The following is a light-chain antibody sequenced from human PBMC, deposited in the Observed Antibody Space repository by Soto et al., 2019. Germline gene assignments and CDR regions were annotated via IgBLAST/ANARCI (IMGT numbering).Light chain of an antibody. CDR1: QGISNN. J-gene: IGKJ1*01. V-gene: IGKV1-9*01. Sequence: IQLTQSPSSLSASVGDRVTITCRASQGISNNLAWYQQKPGKAPKFLIYVASTLQSGVPSRFSGSGSGTDFPLSISSLQPKDFATYYCQRVNSYPITLGQGTKVNIK. CDR2: VAS. CDR3: QRVNSYPIT.